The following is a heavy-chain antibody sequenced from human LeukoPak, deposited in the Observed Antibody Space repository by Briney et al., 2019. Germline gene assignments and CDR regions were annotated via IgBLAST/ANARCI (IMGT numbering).Heavy chain of an antibody. J-gene: IGHJ4*02. CDR2: VSGGGGNT. CDR3: AKDRSSGWYTTLDY. Sequence: GGSLRLSCAASGFTFSSYAITWVRQAPGKGLEWVSAVSGGGGNTSYADSVKGRFTISRDNSKNTLYLRMNSLRAEDTAVYYCAKDRSSGWYTTLDYWGQGVLVTVSS. V-gene: IGHV3-23*01. D-gene: IGHD6-19*01. CDR1: GFTFSSYA.